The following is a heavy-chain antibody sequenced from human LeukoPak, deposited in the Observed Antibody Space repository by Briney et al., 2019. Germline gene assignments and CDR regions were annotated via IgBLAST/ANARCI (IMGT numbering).Heavy chain of an antibody. CDR2: FYYSGST. J-gene: IGHJ6*03. Sequence: PSETLSLTCTVSGDSISSYYWSWIRQPPGKGLECIGYFYYSGSTNYNPSLTSRVTISVDTSKNQFSLKLSSVTTADTAVYYCAKVGGTVSGLYYMDVWGKGTTVTVSS. D-gene: IGHD1-26*01. CDR1: GDSISSYY. CDR3: AKVGGTVSGLYYMDV. V-gene: IGHV4-59*01.